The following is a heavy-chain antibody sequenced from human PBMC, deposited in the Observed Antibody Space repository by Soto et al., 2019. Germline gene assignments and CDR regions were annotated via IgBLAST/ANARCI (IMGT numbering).Heavy chain of an antibody. CDR3: ARDYYYDSSGYYLDY. V-gene: IGHV1-8*01. Sequence: ASVKVSCKASGYIFTSRDIDWVRHASGQGLEWMGWMNLNGDSGYAQDFQGRISMTRDTATDTAYMELNSLRAEDTAVYYCARDYYYDSSGYYLDYWGQGTLVTVS. J-gene: IGHJ4*02. CDR1: GYIFTSRD. CDR2: MNLNGDS. D-gene: IGHD3-22*01.